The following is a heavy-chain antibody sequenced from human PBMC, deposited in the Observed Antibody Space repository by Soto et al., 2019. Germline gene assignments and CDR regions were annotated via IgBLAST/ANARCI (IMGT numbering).Heavy chain of an antibody. CDR3: LDSSGYDGGMDV. Sequence: ETLSLTCAVYGGSFSGYYWSWIRQPPGKGLEWIGEINQSGSTNYNPSLKSRVTISVDTSKNQFSLKLSSVTAADTAVYYCLDSSGYDGGMDVWGQGTTV. CDR2: INQSGST. D-gene: IGHD3-22*01. J-gene: IGHJ6*02. V-gene: IGHV4-34*01. CDR1: GGSFSGYY.